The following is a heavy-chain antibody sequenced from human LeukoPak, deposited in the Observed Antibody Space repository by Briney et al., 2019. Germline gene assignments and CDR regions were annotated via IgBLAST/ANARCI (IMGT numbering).Heavy chain of an antibody. CDR1: GGSISSHY. D-gene: IGHD3-10*01. Sequence: PSETLSLTCTVSGGSISSHYWSWIRQPPGKGLEWIGYIYYSGSTNYNPSLKSRVTISVDTSKNQFSLKLSSVTAADTAVCYCARTTYYYGSGSYYDYWGQGTLVTVSS. CDR2: IYYSGST. CDR3: ARTTYYYGSGSYYDY. V-gene: IGHV4-59*11. J-gene: IGHJ4*02.